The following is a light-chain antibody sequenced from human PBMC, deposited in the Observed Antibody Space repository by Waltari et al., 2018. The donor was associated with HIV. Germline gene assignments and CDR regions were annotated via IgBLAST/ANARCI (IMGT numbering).Light chain of an antibody. J-gene: IGLJ2*01. CDR3: QSYDSSLRASV. CDR1: RSKIGAGYF. V-gene: IGLV1-40*01. Sequence: QSALTQPPSVSGAPGRRVTIYCTGNRSKIGAGYFVHWYQHLPGTAPKLLVYSDINRPSGVPDRVSGSKSGTSAFLVITGLQAEDEADYYCQSYDSSLRASVFGGGTKLTVL. CDR2: SDI.